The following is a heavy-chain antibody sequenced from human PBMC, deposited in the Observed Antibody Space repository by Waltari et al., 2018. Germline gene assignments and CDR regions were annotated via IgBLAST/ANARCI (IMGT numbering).Heavy chain of an antibody. Sequence: QLQLQESGPGLVKPSETLSLPCPVSGGSISSSSYYWGWIRQPPGKGLEWIGSIYYSGSTYYNPSLKSRVTISVDTSKNQFSLKLSSVTAADTAVYYCARYYYDSSGYYYPRTPLYYFDYWGQGTLVTVSS. J-gene: IGHJ4*02. D-gene: IGHD3-22*01. CDR3: ARYYYDSSGYYYPRTPLYYFDY. CDR1: GGSISSSSYY. CDR2: IYYSGST. V-gene: IGHV4-39*01.